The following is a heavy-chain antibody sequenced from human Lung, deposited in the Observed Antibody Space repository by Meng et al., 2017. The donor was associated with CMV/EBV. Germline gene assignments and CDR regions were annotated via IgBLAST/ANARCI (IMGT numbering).Heavy chain of an antibody. D-gene: IGHD3-3*01. CDR1: YTFDDYG. V-gene: IGHV1-18*01. CDR3: ARGSPVDDYWSGYYSDN. CDR2: ISPYNHNT. J-gene: IGHJ4*02. Sequence: YTFDDYGITWVRRAPGQGLEWMGWISPYNHNTNYAQNLQGRVTMTADTSTSTAYMDLRSLRSDDTAVYYCARGSPVDDYWSGYYSDNWGQGTLVTVSS.